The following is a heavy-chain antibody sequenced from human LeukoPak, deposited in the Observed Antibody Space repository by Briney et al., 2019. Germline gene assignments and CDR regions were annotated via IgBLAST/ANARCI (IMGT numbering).Heavy chain of an antibody. J-gene: IGHJ4*02. CDR2: ISAYSGNT. CDR3: ARGGDGDILTGLVFDY. CDR1: GYRFTSYG. D-gene: IGHD3-9*01. V-gene: IGHV1-18*01. Sequence: VASVKVSCKASGYRFTSYGISWVRQAPGQGLEWMGWISAYSGNTNYAQKLQGRVTMTTDTSTSTAYMELRSLRSDDTAVYYCARGGDGDILTGLVFDYWGQGTLVTVSS.